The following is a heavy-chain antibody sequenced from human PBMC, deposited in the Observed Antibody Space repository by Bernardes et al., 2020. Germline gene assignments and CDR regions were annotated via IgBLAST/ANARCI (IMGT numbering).Heavy chain of an antibody. CDR1: GGSISSSSYY. J-gene: IGHJ5*02. CDR3: ARQDPSGCSP. V-gene: IGHV4-39*01. Sequence: LSLTCTVSGGSISSSSYYSGWIRQPPGKGLEWIGRIYYSGSTYYNPSLKSRVTISVDTSKNQFSLKLSSVTAADTAVYYCARQDPSGCSPWGQGTLVTVSS. CDR2: IYYSGST. D-gene: IGHD6-19*01.